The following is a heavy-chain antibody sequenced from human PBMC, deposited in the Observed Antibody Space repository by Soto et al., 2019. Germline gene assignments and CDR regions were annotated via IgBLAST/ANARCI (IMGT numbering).Heavy chain of an antibody. J-gene: IGHJ4*02. Sequence: QVQLVESGGGVVQPGRSLRLSCAASGFTFSSYGMHWVRQAPGKGLEWVAVISYDGSNKYYADSVKGRFTISRDNSKKTLYLQMNSLRAEDAAVYYCAKDYDIVVVVAATGAIDYWGQGTLVTVSS. D-gene: IGHD2-15*01. CDR2: ISYDGSNK. V-gene: IGHV3-30*18. CDR1: GFTFSSYG. CDR3: AKDYDIVVVVAATGAIDY.